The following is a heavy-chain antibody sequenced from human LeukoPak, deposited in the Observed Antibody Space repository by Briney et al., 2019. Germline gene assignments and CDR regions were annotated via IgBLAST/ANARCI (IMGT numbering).Heavy chain of an antibody. CDR1: GGSFSGYY. CDR2: INHSGST. J-gene: IGHJ4*02. D-gene: IGHD3-9*01. Sequence: PSETLSLTCAVYGGSFSGYYWSWIRQPPGKGLEWIGEINHSGSTNYNPSLKCQVTISVDTSKNQFSLKLSSVTAADTAVYYCARLHRVLRYFDWLFYFDYWGQGTLVTVSS. CDR3: ARLHRVLRYFDWLFYFDY. V-gene: IGHV4-34*01.